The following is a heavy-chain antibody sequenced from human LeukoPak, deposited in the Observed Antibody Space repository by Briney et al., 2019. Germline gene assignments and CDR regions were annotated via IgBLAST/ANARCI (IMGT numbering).Heavy chain of an antibody. V-gene: IGHV1-8*01. D-gene: IGHD6-13*01. CDR3: ARLASSSWPLYYYYGMDV. CDR1: GYTFTSYD. Sequence: ASVKVSCKASGYTFTSYDINWVRQATGQGLEWMGWMNPNNGNTGYAQKFQGRVSMTRSTSISTAYMELSSLRSEDTAVYYCARLASSSWPLYYYYGMDVWGQGTTVTVSS. CDR2: MNPNNGNT. J-gene: IGHJ6*02.